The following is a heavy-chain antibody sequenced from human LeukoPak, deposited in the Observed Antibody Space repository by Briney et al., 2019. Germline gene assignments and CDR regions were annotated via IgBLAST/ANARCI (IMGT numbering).Heavy chain of an antibody. V-gene: IGHV4-34*01. Sequence: SETLSLTCTVSGGSISSYYWSWIRQPPGKGLEWIGEINHSGSTNYNPSLKSRVTISVDTSRNQFSLKLSSVTAADTAVYYCARGYSNYSYYYYMDVWGKGTTVTVSS. J-gene: IGHJ6*03. CDR3: ARGYSNYSYYYYMDV. CDR2: INHSGST. CDR1: GGSISSYY. D-gene: IGHD4-11*01.